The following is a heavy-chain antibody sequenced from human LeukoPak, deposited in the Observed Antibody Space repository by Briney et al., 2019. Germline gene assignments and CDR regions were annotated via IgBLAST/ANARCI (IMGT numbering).Heavy chain of an antibody. CDR2: INWNCGGT. CDR3: ASGPNSASESFDI. V-gene: IGHV3-20*04. D-gene: IGHD4-23*01. Sequence: GGSLRLSCAASGFTFDDYGMSWVRQAPGKGLEWVSVINWNCGGTGYADSVKGRFTISRDNAKNYLYLQMNSPRGEDTALYYCASGPNSASESFDIWGEGTMVTVSS. J-gene: IGHJ3*02. CDR1: GFTFDDYG.